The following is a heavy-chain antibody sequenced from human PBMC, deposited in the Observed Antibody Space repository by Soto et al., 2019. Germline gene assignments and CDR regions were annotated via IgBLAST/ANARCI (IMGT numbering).Heavy chain of an antibody. V-gene: IGHV3-33*08. CDR3: ARASGPFDY. D-gene: IGHD2-8*02. J-gene: IGHJ4*02. CDR2: IWYDGGTK. CDR1: GFIFSTYG. Sequence: GGSLRLSCAASGFIFSTYGMHWVRQAPGKGLEWVAVIWYDGGTKYYADSVKGRFTISRDNSKNTLYLQMNSLRAEDTAVYYCARASGPFDYWGQGTLVTAPQ.